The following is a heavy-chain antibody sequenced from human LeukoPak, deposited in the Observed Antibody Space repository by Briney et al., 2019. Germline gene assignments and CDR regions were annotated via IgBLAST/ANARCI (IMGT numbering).Heavy chain of an antibody. D-gene: IGHD2-21*02. CDR3: AKGGAAMTDAPHGDVVTTTRDGFGI. Sequence: GGSLPLCCVASGFAFSAYALSWVRHTPGKGLEWVSTVSGSGGRTFYADSVKVRFTISRDNSKKTVSLQMNSLRVDDTAVYYCAKGGAAMTDAPHGDVVTTTRDGFGIWGQGSIVTVSS. J-gene: IGHJ3*02. CDR2: VSGSGGRT. V-gene: IGHV3-23*01. CDR1: GFAFSAYA.